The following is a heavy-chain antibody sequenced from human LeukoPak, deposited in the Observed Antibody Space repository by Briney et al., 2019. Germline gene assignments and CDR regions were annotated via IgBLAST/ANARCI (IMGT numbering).Heavy chain of an antibody. CDR2: IYYSGST. CDR3: ARLNLRYFDY. D-gene: IGHD4-17*01. J-gene: IGHJ4*02. CDR1: GDSISSYY. V-gene: IGHV4-59*08. Sequence: SETLSLTCTVSGDSISSYYWSWIRQPPGKGLEWIGYIYYSGSTNYNPSLKSRVTISVDTSKNQFSLKLGSVTAADTAVYYCARLNLRYFDYWGQGTLVTVSS.